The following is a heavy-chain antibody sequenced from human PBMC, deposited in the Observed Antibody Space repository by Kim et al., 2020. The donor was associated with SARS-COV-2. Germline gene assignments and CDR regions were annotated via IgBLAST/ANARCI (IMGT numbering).Heavy chain of an antibody. CDR3: ARQLLYCSSTSCYENYYYYGMDV. V-gene: IGHV4-59*08. CDR2: IYYSWST. Sequence: SETLSLTCTVSGGSISSNYWSWIWQRPGTGLEWIGYIYYSWSTNYNHSLKSRVTISVATSKNQFSLKLSSVTAADTAVYYCARQLLYCSSTSCYENYYYYGMDVCGQGTTVTVSS. J-gene: IGHJ6*02. D-gene: IGHD2-2*01. CDR1: GGSISSNY.